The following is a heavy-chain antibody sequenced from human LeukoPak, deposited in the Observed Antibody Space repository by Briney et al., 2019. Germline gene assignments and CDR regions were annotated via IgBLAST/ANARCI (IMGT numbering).Heavy chain of an antibody. J-gene: IGHJ4*02. CDR2: ISYDGSNK. CDR1: GFIFICQR. CDR3: ARDISGSYSLDY. V-gene: IGHV3-30-3*01. Sequence: GGSLTLTRAATGFIFICQRMDWLRQAPGKGLEWVAVISYDGSNKQYADSVKGRFTIYRDNSKNTLYLHMNSLRAEDTAVYYCARDISGSYSLDYWGQGTLVTVSS. D-gene: IGHD3-10*01.